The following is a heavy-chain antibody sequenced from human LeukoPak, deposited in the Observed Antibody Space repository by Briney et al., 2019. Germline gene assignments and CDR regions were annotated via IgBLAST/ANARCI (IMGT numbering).Heavy chain of an antibody. J-gene: IGHJ4*02. CDR1: GFTFDDHG. Sequence: GRSLGLSCAASGFTFDDHGMHWVRQAPGKGLEWVSGISWNSGSIGYADSVKGRFTISRDNAKDSLYLQMNSLRAEDTGLYYCTRASGYSSGSVDYWGQGTLVTVSS. D-gene: IGHD5-18*01. CDR2: ISWNSGSI. CDR3: TRASGYSSGSVDY. V-gene: IGHV3-9*01.